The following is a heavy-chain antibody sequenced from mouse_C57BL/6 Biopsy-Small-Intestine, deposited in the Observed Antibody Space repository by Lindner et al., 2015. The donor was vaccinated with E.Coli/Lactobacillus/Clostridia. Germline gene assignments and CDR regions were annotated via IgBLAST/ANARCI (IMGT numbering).Heavy chain of an antibody. CDR1: GYAFSSYW. CDR3: ARKDNSGPFAY. V-gene: IGHV1-80*01. D-gene: IGHD3-2*02. J-gene: IGHJ3*01. CDR2: IYPGDGGT. Sequence: VQLQESGAELVKPGASVKISCKASGYAFSSYWMNWVKQRPGRGLEWIGQIYPGDGGTNYNGKFKGKATLTADKSSSTTYMQLSSLTSEDSAVYFCARKDNSGPFAYWGQGTLVTVSA.